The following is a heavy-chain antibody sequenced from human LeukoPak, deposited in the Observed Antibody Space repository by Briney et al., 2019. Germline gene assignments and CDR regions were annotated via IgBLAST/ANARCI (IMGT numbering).Heavy chain of an antibody. D-gene: IGHD3-9*01. CDR2: IYYSGST. V-gene: IGHV4-59*01. CDR1: GGSISSYY. Sequence: TSETLSLTCTVSGGSISSYYWSWIRQPPGKGLEWIGYIYYSGSTNYNPSLKSRVTISIDTSKNQFSLRLSSVTAADTAVYYCARLRYLGGYMDVWGKGTTVTISS. J-gene: IGHJ6*03. CDR3: ARLRYLGGYMDV.